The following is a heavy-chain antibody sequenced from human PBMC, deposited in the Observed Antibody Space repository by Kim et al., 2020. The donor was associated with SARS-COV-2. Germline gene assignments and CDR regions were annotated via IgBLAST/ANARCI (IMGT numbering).Heavy chain of an antibody. CDR1: GGSFSGYY. V-gene: IGHV4-34*01. Sequence: SETLSLTCAVYGGSFSGYYWSWIRQPPGKGLEWIGEINHSGSTNYNPSLKSRVTISVDTSKNQFSLKLSSVTAADTAVYYCARGRGYDFWSGYPRNNWFDPWGQGTLVTVSS. CDR2: INHSGST. CDR3: ARGRGYDFWSGYPRNNWFDP. D-gene: IGHD3-3*01. J-gene: IGHJ5*02.